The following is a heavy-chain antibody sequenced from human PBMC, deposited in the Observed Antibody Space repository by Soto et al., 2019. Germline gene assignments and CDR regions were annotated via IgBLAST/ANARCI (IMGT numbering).Heavy chain of an antibody. V-gene: IGHV3-23*01. CDR1: GFTFSYYA. D-gene: IGHD3-3*01. J-gene: IGHJ5*02. Sequence: EVQLLESGGGLVQPGGSLRLSCAASGFTFSYYAMSWVRQTPGTGLEWVSGISGGGGTTYYAASVKGRFTISRDNAKNSLYLQMNSLRAEDTAVYYCASTPTVFGVENWFDPWGQGTLVTVSS. CDR3: ASTPTVFGVENWFDP. CDR2: ISGGGGTT.